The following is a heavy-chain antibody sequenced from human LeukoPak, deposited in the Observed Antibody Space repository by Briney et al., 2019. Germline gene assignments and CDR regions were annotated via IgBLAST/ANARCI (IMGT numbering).Heavy chain of an antibody. V-gene: IGHV3-49*03. Sequence: GGSLRLSCTTSGFTFGDYAMSWFRRAPGKGLEWAGCIRSEAYGGTAIYAASVKGRFTISRDDSKSIAYLQMNSLSTEDTAVYYCARDAHYDFWSGYYSTWPLGYWGQGTLVTVSS. CDR2: IRSEAYGGTA. CDR3: ARDAHYDFWSGYYSTWPLGY. D-gene: IGHD3-3*01. CDR1: GFTFGDYA. J-gene: IGHJ4*02.